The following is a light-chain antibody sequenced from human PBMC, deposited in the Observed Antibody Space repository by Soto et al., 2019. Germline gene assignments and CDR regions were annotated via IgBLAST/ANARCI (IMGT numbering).Light chain of an antibody. CDR2: AAS. Sequence: EIVLTQSPGTLSLSPGERATLSCRASQTVSSSFLAWYQQTPGQAPRLLIYAASSRATGIPDRFSGSGSGTDFTLTISRLEPEDFAVYYCQQYGSSPRTFGQGTRLEI. CDR3: QQYGSSPRT. CDR1: QTVSSSF. J-gene: IGKJ5*01. V-gene: IGKV3-20*01.